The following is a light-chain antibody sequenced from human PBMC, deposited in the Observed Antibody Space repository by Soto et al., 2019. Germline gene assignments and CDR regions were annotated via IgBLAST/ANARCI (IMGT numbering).Light chain of an antibody. CDR1: SSNIGSNY. Sequence: QSVLTQPPSASGTPGQRVTISCSGSSSNIGSNYVYWYQHLPGTAPKLLIYSNNQRPSGVPDRFSGSKSGTSASLAISGLRSEDEADYHCAAWDDSLSGRLFGGGTKVTVL. V-gene: IGLV1-47*01. CDR2: SNN. J-gene: IGLJ2*01. CDR3: AAWDDSLSGRL.